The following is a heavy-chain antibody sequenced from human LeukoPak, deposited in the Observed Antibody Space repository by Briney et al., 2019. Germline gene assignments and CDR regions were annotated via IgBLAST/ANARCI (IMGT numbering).Heavy chain of an antibody. D-gene: IGHD3-22*01. J-gene: IGHJ4*02. Sequence: ASVKVSCKASGYTFTSYGISWVRQAPGQGLEWMGWISAYNGNTNYAQKLQGRVTMTTDTSTSTAYMELRSLRSDDTAVYYCARESGLDYYDSSGYYYYNLGQYSGSSGLDYWGQGTLVTVSS. V-gene: IGHV1-18*01. CDR2: ISAYNGNT. CDR1: GYTFTSYG. CDR3: ARESGLDYYDSSGYYYYNLGQYSGSSGLDY.